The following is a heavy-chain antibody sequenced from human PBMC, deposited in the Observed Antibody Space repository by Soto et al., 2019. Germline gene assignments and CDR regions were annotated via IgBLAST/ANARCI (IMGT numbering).Heavy chain of an antibody. J-gene: IGHJ5*02. D-gene: IGHD4-4*01. CDR3: ARKSLSNFNWFDP. Sequence: QLQLVQSGTELKKPGASVKVSCKASGYTFTNYGISWVRQAPGQGLEWMGWINADYGNTNYEQKFQGRVTMTTDTSTNNAYMELRSLRSDDTAVYYCARKSLSNFNWFDPWGQGTLVTVSS. CDR2: INADYGNT. V-gene: IGHV1-18*04. CDR1: GYTFTNYG.